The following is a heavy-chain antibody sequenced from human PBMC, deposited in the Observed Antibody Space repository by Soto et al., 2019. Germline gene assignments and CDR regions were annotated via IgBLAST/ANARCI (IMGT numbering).Heavy chain of an antibody. CDR1: GGSISGYY. V-gene: IGHV4-59*01. CDR2: IYYSGST. CDR3: ARGPPRDDFWSGYYLYPHYYYGMDV. D-gene: IGHD3-3*01. Sequence: SETLSLTCTVSGGSISGYYWSWIRQPPGKGLEWIGYIYYSGSTNYNPSLKSRVTISVDTSKNQFSLKLSSVTAADTAVYYCARGPPRDDFWSGYYLYPHYYYGMDVWGQGTTVTVSS. J-gene: IGHJ6*02.